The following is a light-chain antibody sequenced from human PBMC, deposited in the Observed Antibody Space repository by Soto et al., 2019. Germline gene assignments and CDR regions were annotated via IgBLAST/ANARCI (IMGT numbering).Light chain of an antibody. CDR2: EVN. Sequence: QSALTQPASVSGSPGQSITISCTGTSSDVGIYDLVSWYQQHPGKAPKLLMYEVNKRPSGVFNRFSGSKSGNTASLTISGLQAEDEGDYYCCSYAGSSTQIFGGGTQLTVL. V-gene: IGLV2-23*02. J-gene: IGLJ2*01. CDR1: SSDVGIYDL. CDR3: CSYAGSSTQI.